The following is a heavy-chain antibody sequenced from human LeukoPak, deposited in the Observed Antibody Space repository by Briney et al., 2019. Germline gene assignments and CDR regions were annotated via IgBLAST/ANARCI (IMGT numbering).Heavy chain of an antibody. CDR2: IYYTGST. V-gene: IGHV4-59*01. CDR3: ARNLIPEQLVLNF. Sequence: PSETLSLTCTVSGGSISNYYWDWIRQPPGKGLEWIGYIYYTGSTNYNPSLKSRVTMSVDTSKNQFSLNLRSVTPEDTAVYYCARNLIPEQLVLNFWGQGTLVTVSS. D-gene: IGHD6-13*01. J-gene: IGHJ4*02. CDR1: GGSISNYY.